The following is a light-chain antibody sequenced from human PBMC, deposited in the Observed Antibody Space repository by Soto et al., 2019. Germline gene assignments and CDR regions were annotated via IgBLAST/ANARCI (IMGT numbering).Light chain of an antibody. CDR1: QNVSSN. CDR3: QQYNNWPLT. Sequence: EIVMTQSPATLSVSPGERATLSCRASQNVSSNLAWYQQKPGQAPRLLIYGASTRATGLPARFSGSGSGREFTLTISSLQSEDFVVYCCQQYNNWPLTFGPGTKVDFK. J-gene: IGKJ3*01. CDR2: GAS. V-gene: IGKV3-15*01.